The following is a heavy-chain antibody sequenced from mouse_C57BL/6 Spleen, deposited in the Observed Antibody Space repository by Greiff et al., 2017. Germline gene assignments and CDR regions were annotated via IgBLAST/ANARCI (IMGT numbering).Heavy chain of an antibody. D-gene: IGHD5-5*01. CDR3: AREGAYLYAMDY. J-gene: IGHJ4*01. Sequence: VKVVESDAELVKPGASVKISCKVSGYTFTDHTIHWMKQRPEQGLEWIGYIYPRDGSTKYNEKFKGKATLTADKSSSTAYMQLNSLTSEDSAVYFCAREGAYLYAMDYCGQGTSVTVSS. V-gene: IGHV1-78*01. CDR1: GYTFTDHT. CDR2: IYPRDGST.